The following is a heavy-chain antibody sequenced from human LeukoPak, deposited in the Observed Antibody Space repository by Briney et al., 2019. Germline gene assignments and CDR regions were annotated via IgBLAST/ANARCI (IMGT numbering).Heavy chain of an antibody. CDR3: ARSMTTVTVPAY. J-gene: IGHJ4*02. CDR2: IYSSGST. CDR1: GGSISSGSYF. D-gene: IGHD4-17*01. V-gene: IGHV4-39*01. Sequence: SETLSLTCTVSGGSISSGSYFWGWIRQPPGKGLEWVGSIYSSGSTYSNPSLKGRVTISGDTATNQFSLRLSSVTAADTAVYYCARSMTTVTVPAYWGQGTLVTVSS.